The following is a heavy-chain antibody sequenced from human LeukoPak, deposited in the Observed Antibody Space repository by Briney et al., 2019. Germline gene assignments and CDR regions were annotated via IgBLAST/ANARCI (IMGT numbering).Heavy chain of an antibody. CDR2: ITGSGGTT. D-gene: IGHD1-26*01. CDR3: AEEVGATYTTFDY. Sequence: GGSLRLSCAASGFTFSNYAMSWVRQAPGKGLEWVSTITGSGGTTYYADSVKGRFTTSRDNSKNTLYLQMNSLRAEDTAVYYCAEEVGATYTTFDYWGQGTLVTVCS. CDR1: GFTFSNYA. V-gene: IGHV3-23*01. J-gene: IGHJ4*02.